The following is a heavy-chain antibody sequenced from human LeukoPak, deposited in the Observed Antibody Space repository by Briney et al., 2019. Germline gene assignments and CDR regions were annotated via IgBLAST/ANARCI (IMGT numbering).Heavy chain of an antibody. D-gene: IGHD2-15*01. CDR1: GGSISSGGYS. J-gene: IGHJ4*02. CDR2: IYRGGST. CDR3: ARAPDCSGGSCYSPFFDY. V-gene: IGHV4-30-2*01. Sequence: PSDTLSLTCAVSGGSISSGGYSWSWIRQPPGKGLEWIGYIYRGGSTYYNPSLKRRVTISVDRSKNQFSLRLTSVTAADTAVYYCARAPDCSGGSCYSPFFDYWGQGTLVTVSS.